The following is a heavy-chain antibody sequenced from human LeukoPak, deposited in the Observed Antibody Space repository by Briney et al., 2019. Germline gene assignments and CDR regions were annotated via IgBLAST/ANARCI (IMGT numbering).Heavy chain of an antibody. CDR3: ARDRRVGATWSVGAFDI. Sequence: GGSLRLSCAASGFSLTTYEMNWVRQAPGKGLEWVSYISSSGDSIYYADSVKGRFTISRNNAKNSLSLQMNSLRAEDTAIYYCARDRRVGATWSVGAFDIWGQGTTVTVSS. CDR1: GFSLTTYE. CDR2: ISSSGDSI. V-gene: IGHV3-48*03. D-gene: IGHD1-26*01. J-gene: IGHJ3*02.